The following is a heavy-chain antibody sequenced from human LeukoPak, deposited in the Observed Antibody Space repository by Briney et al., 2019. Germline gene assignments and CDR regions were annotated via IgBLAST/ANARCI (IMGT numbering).Heavy chain of an antibody. CDR3: VKGMSATSGYLELEY. Sequence: PGGSLRLSCAASGFTFSSYAMSWVRQSPGKGLEWVSAISGSGGNTYSADSVKGRCTISRDNSKKTLYPQMNSLRAEDTAVYYCVKGMSATSGYLELEYWGQGTLVIVSS. D-gene: IGHD3-22*01. V-gene: IGHV3-23*01. J-gene: IGHJ4*02. CDR1: GFTFSSYA. CDR2: ISGSGGNT.